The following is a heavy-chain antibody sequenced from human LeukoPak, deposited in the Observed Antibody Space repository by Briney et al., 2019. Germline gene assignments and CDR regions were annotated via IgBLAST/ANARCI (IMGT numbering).Heavy chain of an antibody. Sequence: PGGSLRLSCVASGFTLGKYWMSWVRQAPGKGLEWVANIKLDGSEKNYVDSVKGRFTISRDNTKNSLYLQMNSLRVADTAVFYCARDQYDTWSRRGNFDSWGQGTLVIVSS. CDR3: ARDQYDTWSRRGNFDS. J-gene: IGHJ4*02. CDR1: GFTLGKYW. CDR2: IKLDGSEK. V-gene: IGHV3-7*03. D-gene: IGHD3-3*01.